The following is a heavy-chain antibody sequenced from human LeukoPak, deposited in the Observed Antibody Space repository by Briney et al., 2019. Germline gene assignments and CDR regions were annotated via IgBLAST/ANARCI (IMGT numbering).Heavy chain of an antibody. V-gene: IGHV1-2*02. CDR1: VDIFTSSF. J-gene: IGHJ4*02. Sequence: GASVKVSRKASVDIFTSSFMHWVRQAPGQGLAWMGWINSKTGGTKFAQKFQGRVTMTRDTSISTAYMELSSLRSDDTAVYYCARADPVAYWGQGTQVTVSS. CDR2: INSKTGGT. CDR3: ARADPVAY.